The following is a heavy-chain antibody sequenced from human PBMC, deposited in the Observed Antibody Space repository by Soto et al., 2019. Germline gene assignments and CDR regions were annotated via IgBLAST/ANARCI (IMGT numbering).Heavy chain of an antibody. CDR1: GGSISSYY. V-gene: IGHV4-59*01. Sequence: SETLSLTCTVPGGSISSYYWSWIRQPPGKGLEWIGYVYYSGNTNYNPSLKSRVIISLDTSKNQFSLKLSSVTAADTAIYYCARVFSGGGNYYYYGMDVWGQGTTVTVSS. CDR2: VYYSGNT. CDR3: ARVFSGGGNYYYYGMDV. J-gene: IGHJ6*02. D-gene: IGHD6-19*01.